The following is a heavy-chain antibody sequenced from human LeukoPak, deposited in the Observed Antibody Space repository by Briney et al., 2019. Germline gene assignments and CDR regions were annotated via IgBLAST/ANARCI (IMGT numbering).Heavy chain of an antibody. D-gene: IGHD6-6*01. CDR2: ISPTGSTT. J-gene: IGHJ4*02. V-gene: IGHV3-74*01. CDR1: GFSFSGHW. CDR3: ARGPNSNWSELDF. Sequence: GGSLRLSCTASGFSFSGHWMHWARQLPGKGLVWVSRISPTGSTTSYADSVKGRFTVSRDYAKNTLYLQVNNLRAEDTAVYYCARGPNSNWSELDFWGQGTLLTVSS.